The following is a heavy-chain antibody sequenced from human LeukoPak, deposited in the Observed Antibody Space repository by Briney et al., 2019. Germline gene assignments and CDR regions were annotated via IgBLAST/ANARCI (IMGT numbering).Heavy chain of an antibody. CDR3: AKGLRITFDY. CDR2: ISSSGSTI. V-gene: IGHV3-48*03. D-gene: IGHD1-20*01. Sequence: PGGSLRLSCAASGFTFSIYEMNWVPQAPGKGLEWVSYISSSGSTIYYADSVKGRFTISRDNAKNSLYLQMSSLRAEDTAVYYCAKGLRITFDYWGQGTLVTVSS. J-gene: IGHJ4*02. CDR1: GFTFSIYE.